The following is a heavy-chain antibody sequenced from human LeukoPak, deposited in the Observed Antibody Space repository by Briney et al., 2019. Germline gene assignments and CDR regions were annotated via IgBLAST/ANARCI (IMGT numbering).Heavy chain of an antibody. V-gene: IGHV5-10-1*01. Sequence: GESLKISCKGSGYSFNSYWISWVRQMPGKGLGWMGRIDPSDSYTNYSPSFQGHVTISADKSISTAYLQWSSLKASDTAMYYCVRSACSSTSCYVFFDYWGQGTLVTVSS. D-gene: IGHD2-2*01. CDR1: GYSFNSYW. CDR3: VRSACSSTSCYVFFDY. J-gene: IGHJ4*02. CDR2: IDPSDSYT.